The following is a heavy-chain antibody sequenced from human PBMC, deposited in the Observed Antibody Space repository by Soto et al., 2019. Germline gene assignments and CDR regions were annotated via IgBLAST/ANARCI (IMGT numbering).Heavy chain of an antibody. CDR2: IYDSGAT. CDR1: GGSISGLY. J-gene: IGHJ6*04. Sequence: QVQLQESGPGLVKPSETLSLTCSVSGGSISGLYWSWVRQSPGRGLEWIGWIYDSGATTYNPSFTMRVTMSVATPTTQFSLKVRSVTAADTAIYFCARLCNHYVMDVWGKGTTVTVSS. CDR3: ARLCNHYVMDV. D-gene: IGHD2-8*01. V-gene: IGHV4-59*11.